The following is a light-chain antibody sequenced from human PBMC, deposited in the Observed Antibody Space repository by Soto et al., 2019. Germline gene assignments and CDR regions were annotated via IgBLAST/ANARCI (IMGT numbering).Light chain of an antibody. V-gene: IGLV2-8*01. CDR3: SSYAGSNNFVV. J-gene: IGLJ2*01. CDR2: ELS. CDR1: SSDIGGYNY. Sequence: QSALTQPPSASGSPGKSVTISCTGTSSDIGGYNYVSWYQQHPGKAPKLMIYELSKRPSGVPDCFSGSKSGNTASLTVSGLQAEDEADYYCSSYAGSNNFVVFGGGTKLTVL.